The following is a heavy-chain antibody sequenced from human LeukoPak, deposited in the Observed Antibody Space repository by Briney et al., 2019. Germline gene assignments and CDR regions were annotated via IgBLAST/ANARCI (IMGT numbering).Heavy chain of an antibody. CDR2: IDPSDSYT. CDR1: GYSFTSYW. J-gene: IGHJ4*02. Sequence: GESLRISCKGSGYSFTSYWISWVRQMPGKGLEWMGRIDPSDSYTNYSPSFQGHVTISADKSISTAYLQWSSLKASDTAIYYCARLKWLSPYGSGSYSLYYFDYWGQGTLVTVSS. V-gene: IGHV5-10-1*01. D-gene: IGHD3-10*01. CDR3: ARLKWLSPYGSGSYSLYYFDY.